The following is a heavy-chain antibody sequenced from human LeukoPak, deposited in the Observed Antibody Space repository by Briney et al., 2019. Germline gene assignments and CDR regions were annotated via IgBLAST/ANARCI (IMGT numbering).Heavy chain of an antibody. CDR2: TDTDGTTT. Sequence: GGSLRLSCTASGFTFSDYWMHWVRQAPGKGLVWVSRTDTDGTTTRYADSVKGRFTISRDNAKNTLYLQMNSLRAEDTAVYYCARDPQDYGGNRFDYWGQGALVTVSS. CDR3: ARDPQDYGGNRFDY. J-gene: IGHJ4*02. V-gene: IGHV3-74*01. CDR1: GFTFSDYW. D-gene: IGHD4-23*01.